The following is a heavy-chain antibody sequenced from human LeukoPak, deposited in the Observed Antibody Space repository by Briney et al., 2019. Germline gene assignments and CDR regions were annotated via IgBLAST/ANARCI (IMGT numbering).Heavy chain of an antibody. CDR2: IYYSGST. D-gene: IGHD6-19*01. J-gene: IGHJ2*01. V-gene: IGHV4-39*07. Sequence: PSETLSLTCTVSGGSISSSSYYWGWIRQPPGKGLEWIGSIYYSGSTNYNPSLKSRVTISVDTSKNQFSLKLSSVTAADTAVYYCARGARRDSSGWYFRPSYWYFDLWGRGTLVTVSS. CDR1: GGSISSSSYY. CDR3: ARGARRDSSGWYFRPSYWYFDL.